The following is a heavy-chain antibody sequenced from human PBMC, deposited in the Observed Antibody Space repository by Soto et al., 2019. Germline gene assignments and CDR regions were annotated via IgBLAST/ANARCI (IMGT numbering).Heavy chain of an antibody. V-gene: IGHV3-48*03. J-gene: IGHJ4*02. Sequence: EVQLVESGGGLVQPGGSLRLSCAASGFTFSSYEMNWVRQAPGKGLEWLSYISSSDSTIYYADSVKGRFTISRDNVRNSLHLQMNILRADDTAVYYCARDRIFDFWGQGTLVTVSS. CDR2: ISSSDSTI. CDR1: GFTFSSYE. CDR3: ARDRIFDF. D-gene: IGHD2-15*01.